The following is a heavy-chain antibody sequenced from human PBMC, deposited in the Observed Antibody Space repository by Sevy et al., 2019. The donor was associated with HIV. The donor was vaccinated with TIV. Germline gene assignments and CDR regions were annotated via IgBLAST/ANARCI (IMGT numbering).Heavy chain of an antibody. CDR3: ARKSSEIYDGGWWGSYDR. CDR2: INKDGSQK. Sequence: GGSLRLSCTASGFTFSNYWMSWVRQAPGKGLEWVANINKDGSQKYTVDSVEGRFTISRDNVKNSLYLQMNNLTAEDTATYYCARKSSEIYDGGWWGSYDRWGQGSLVTVSS. J-gene: IGHJ5*02. CDR1: GFTFSNYW. V-gene: IGHV3-7*01. D-gene: IGHD3-16*01.